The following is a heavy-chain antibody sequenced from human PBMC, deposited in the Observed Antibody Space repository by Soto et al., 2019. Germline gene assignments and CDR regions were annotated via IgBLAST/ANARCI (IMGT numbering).Heavy chain of an antibody. CDR3: ARVPRLVDYYYYGMDV. Sequence: ASVKVSCKASGYTFTNYGITWVRQAPGQGLEWMGGVGAYNGDTHYTEKLQGRVTTTTDTSTSTAYMALRGLKSDDTAVYYCARVPRLVDYYYYGMDVWGQGTTVTVSS. V-gene: IGHV1-18*01. CDR2: VGAYNGDT. D-gene: IGHD3-16*02. J-gene: IGHJ6*02. CDR1: GYTFTNYG.